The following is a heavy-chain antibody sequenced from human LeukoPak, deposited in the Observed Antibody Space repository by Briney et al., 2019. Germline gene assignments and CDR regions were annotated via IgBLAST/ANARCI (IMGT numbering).Heavy chain of an antibody. D-gene: IGHD2-15*01. J-gene: IGHJ3*02. V-gene: IGHV3-21*01. CDR1: GFTFSSYS. CDR2: ISSSNSYI. CDR3: ASYHYSSDAFDI. Sequence: GGSLRLSCAASGFTFSSYSMNWVRQAPGKGLEWVSSISSSNSYIYYADSVKGRFTISRDNAKNSLYLQMNSLRAEDTAVYYCASYHYSSDAFDIWGQGTMVTVSS.